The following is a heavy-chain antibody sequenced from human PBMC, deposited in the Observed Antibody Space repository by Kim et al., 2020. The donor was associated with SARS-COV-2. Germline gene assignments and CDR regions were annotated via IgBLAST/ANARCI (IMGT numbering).Heavy chain of an antibody. Sequence: YSPSVQGKVTISADKSISTAYLQWSSLKASDTAMYYCARLRYYYDTPGDYWGQGTLVTVSS. J-gene: IGHJ4*02. D-gene: IGHD3-22*01. CDR3: ARLRYYYDTPGDY. V-gene: IGHV5-51*01.